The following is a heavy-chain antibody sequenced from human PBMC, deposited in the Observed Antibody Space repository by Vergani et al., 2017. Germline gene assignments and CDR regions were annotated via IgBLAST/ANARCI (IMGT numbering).Heavy chain of an antibody. CDR3: ARVNTEANGHLYYYYYMDV. CDR1: GGSFTSYH. D-gene: IGHD2-8*01. J-gene: IGHJ6*03. CDR2: IDHTGRP. V-gene: IGHV4-34*01. Sequence: QVQLQQWGGGLLKPSETLSLTCVVNGGSFTSYHWTWIRQSPGEGLEWVGDIDHTGRPDYNPSLKSRLTMSVNKSRKQFSLTLNSVTATDPAIYFCARVNTEANGHLYYYYYMDVWGQGTAVAVS.